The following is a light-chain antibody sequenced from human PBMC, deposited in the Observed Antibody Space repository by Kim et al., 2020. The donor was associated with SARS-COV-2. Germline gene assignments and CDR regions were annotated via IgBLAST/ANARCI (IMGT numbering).Light chain of an antibody. CDR1: SSGVGGYNY. V-gene: IGLV2-14*03. CDR2: DVS. CDR3: SSYTSSSTVV. Sequence: GQSSTSSCTGTSSGVGGYNYVSWYQQHPGKAPKLMIYDVSNRPSGVSNRFSGSKSGNTASLTISGLQAEDEADYYCSSYTSSSTVVFGGGTQLTVL. J-gene: IGLJ2*01.